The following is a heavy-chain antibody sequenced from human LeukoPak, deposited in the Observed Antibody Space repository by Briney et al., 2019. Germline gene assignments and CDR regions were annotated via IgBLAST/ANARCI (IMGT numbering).Heavy chain of an antibody. D-gene: IGHD2/OR15-2a*01. V-gene: IGHV3-7*03. J-gene: IGHJ4*02. CDR1: GFTLSSYW. CDR2: IKQDGSEK. CDR3: ARDLVNA. Sequence: GGSLRLSCAASGFTLSSYWMSWVRQAPGKGLEWVANIKQDGSEKYYVDSVKGRFTISRDNAKNSLYLQVNSLRAEDTAVYYCARDLVNAWGQGTLVTVSS.